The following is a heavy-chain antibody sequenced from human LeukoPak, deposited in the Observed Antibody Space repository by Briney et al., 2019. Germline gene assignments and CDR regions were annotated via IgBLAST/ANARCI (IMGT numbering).Heavy chain of an antibody. Sequence: GGSLRLSCAASGFTFSSYAMSWVRQAPGKGLEWVSAISGSGGSTYYADSVKGRFTISRDNSKNTLYLQMNSLRAEDTAVYYCAKDLIPYGSGKPRNFDYWGQGTLVTVSS. D-gene: IGHD3-10*01. CDR1: GFTFSSYA. CDR3: AKDLIPYGSGKPRNFDY. CDR2: ISGSGGST. V-gene: IGHV3-23*01. J-gene: IGHJ4*02.